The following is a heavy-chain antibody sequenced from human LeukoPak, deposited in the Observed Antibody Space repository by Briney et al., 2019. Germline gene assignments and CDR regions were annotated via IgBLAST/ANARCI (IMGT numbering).Heavy chain of an antibody. Sequence: SETLSLTCTVSGGSISSYYWSWIRQPPGKGLEWIGYIYYSGSTNYNPSLKSRVTISVDTSKNQFSLKLSSVTAADTAVYYCARDPHGAGEYDYWGQGTLVTVSS. J-gene: IGHJ4*02. D-gene: IGHD3-10*01. V-gene: IGHV4-59*01. CDR1: GGSISSYY. CDR3: ARDPHGAGEYDY. CDR2: IYYSGST.